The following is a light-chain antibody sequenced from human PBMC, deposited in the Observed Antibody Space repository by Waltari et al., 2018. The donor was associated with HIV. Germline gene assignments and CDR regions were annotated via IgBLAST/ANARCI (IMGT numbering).Light chain of an antibody. CDR2: DAS. V-gene: IGKV1-39*01. Sequence: DIQMTLSPSSLYASVGYRVTRTCRASQTTSTYLNRYQQKPGKAPNLLISDASSLQSGVPPRFSDSGFGTDFTLTISSLQPEDFATYFCQQTYSIPYTFGQGTKLEIK. CDR3: QQTYSIPYT. CDR1: QTTSTY. J-gene: IGKJ2*01.